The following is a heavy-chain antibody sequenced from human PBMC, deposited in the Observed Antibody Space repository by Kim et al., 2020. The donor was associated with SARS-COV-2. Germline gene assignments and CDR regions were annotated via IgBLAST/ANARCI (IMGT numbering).Heavy chain of an antibody. CDR2: IYYTWNT. D-gene: IGHD6-13*01. V-gene: IGHV4-39*01. CDR3: SRPGKVWVAAAYFDY. CDR1: VGSISSSSYY. J-gene: IGHJ4*01. Sequence: SETLSLTCTVSVGSISSSSYYWGWIRQPPGKGLEWIGSIYYTWNTYYNPSLKGRVTISVDTSKTQFSLKLSSVTAADTAVYYCSRPGKVWVAAAYFDYWG.